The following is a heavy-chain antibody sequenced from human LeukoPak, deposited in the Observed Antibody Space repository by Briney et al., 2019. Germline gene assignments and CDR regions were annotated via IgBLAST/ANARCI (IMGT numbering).Heavy chain of an antibody. CDR1: GYTFTSYY. Sequence: ASAKVSCKTSGYTFTSYYIHWVRQAPGQGLEWMGIINPSSGSTNYAQTFRGRVTVTGDTSTATVYMELSSLRSEDTAVYYCARGPIAVAGNFDYWGQGTLVTVSS. D-gene: IGHD6-19*01. CDR3: ARGPIAVAGNFDY. J-gene: IGHJ4*02. CDR2: INPSSGST. V-gene: IGHV1-46*01.